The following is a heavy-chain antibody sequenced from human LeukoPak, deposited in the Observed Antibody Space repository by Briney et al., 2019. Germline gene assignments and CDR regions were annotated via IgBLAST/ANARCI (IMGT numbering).Heavy chain of an antibody. CDR3: ARQTVNRFDP. V-gene: IGHV1-46*01. J-gene: IGHJ5*02. CDR1: GYTFTSYH. Sequence: ASVRVSCKASGYTFTSYHIHWVRQAPGQGLEWMGIINPSGGGTRYAQKFQGRVTMTRDTSTSTFYMELSSLRSEDTAVYYCARQTVNRFDPWGQGTLVTVSS. CDR2: INPSGGGT.